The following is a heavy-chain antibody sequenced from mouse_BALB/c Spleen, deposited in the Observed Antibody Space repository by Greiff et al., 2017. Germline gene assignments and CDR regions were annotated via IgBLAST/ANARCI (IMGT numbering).Heavy chain of an antibody. J-gene: IGHJ3*01. CDR2: ISSGSSTI. Sequence: EVHLVESGGGLVQPGGSRKLSCAASGFTFSSFGMHWVRQAPEKGLEWVAYISSGSSTIYYADTVKGRFTISRDNPKNTLFLQMTSLRSEDTAMYYCARESTGFFFAYWGQGTLVTVSA. CDR3: ARESTGFFFAY. CDR1: GFTFSSFG. D-gene: IGHD4-1*01. V-gene: IGHV5-17*02.